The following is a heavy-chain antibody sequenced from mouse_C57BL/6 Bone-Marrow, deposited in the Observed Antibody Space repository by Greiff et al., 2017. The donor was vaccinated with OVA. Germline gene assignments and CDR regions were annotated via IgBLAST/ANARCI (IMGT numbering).Heavy chain of an antibody. V-gene: IGHV1-82*01. CDR2: IYPGDGDT. Sequence: VQLQQSGPELVKPGASVKISCKASGYAFSSSWMNWVKQRPGKGLEWIGRIYPGDGDTNYNGKFKGKATLTADKSSSTAYMQLSSLTSEDSAVYFCARHGVTTVVAPYYFDYWGQGTTLTVSS. D-gene: IGHD1-1*01. CDR1: GYAFSSSW. J-gene: IGHJ2*01. CDR3: ARHGVTTVVAPYYFDY.